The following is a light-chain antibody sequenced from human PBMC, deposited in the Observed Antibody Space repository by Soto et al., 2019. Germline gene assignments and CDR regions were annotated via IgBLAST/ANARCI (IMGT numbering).Light chain of an antibody. CDR2: DAS. V-gene: IGKV3-11*01. CDR1: QSVSSY. CDR3: QHRSNWPLT. Sequence: EIVLTQSPATLSLSPGERATLSCRASQSVSSYLAWYQQHPGQAPRLLIYDASNRATGIPARFSGSGSGTDFTLTISSLEPEDFAVYYCQHRSNWPLTFGGGTKVEIK. J-gene: IGKJ4*01.